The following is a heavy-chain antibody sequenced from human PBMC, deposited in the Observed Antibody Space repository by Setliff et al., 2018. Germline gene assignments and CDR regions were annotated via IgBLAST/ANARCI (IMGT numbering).Heavy chain of an antibody. CDR1: GFIFSNAW. D-gene: IGHD1-20*01. V-gene: IGHV3-15*01. CDR2: IKSKTDGETT. J-gene: IGHJ4*02. Sequence: PGGSLRLSCAASGFIFSNAWMSWVRQAPGKGLEWVGRIKSKTDGETTEYTAPVKGRFTISRDDSKSTLYLQMNSLKMDDTAVYYCVRVAATGYKYDYWGQGTLVTVSS. CDR3: VRVAATGYKYDY.